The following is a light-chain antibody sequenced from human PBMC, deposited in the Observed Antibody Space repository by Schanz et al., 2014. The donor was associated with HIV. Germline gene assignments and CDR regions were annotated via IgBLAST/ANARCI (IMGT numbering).Light chain of an antibody. CDR2: ATS. CDR1: QSVNSN. V-gene: IGKV3-20*01. CDR3: QQYGTSVVT. Sequence: EIVMTQSPATLSMSPGERATLSCRAGQSVNSNLAWYQQKPGQAPRLLIYATSFRATGIPDRFSGSGSGTDFTLTISRLEPEDFAVYYCQQYGTSVVTFGQGTQL. J-gene: IGKJ5*01.